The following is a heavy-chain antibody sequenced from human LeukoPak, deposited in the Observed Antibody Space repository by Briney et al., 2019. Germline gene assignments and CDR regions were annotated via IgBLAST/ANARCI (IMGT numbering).Heavy chain of an antibody. CDR3: AKGSRDSRPYYFDF. Sequence: GGSLRLSCAASGFTFSNYGMSWVRQAPGKGLEWVSAATGTGSSTYYADSVKGRFTISRDNSKNTLYLQMNSLRAEDTAVYYCAKGSRDSRPYYFDFWGQGTLVTVSS. V-gene: IGHV3-23*01. J-gene: IGHJ4*02. D-gene: IGHD3-10*01. CDR1: GFTFSNYG. CDR2: ATGTGSST.